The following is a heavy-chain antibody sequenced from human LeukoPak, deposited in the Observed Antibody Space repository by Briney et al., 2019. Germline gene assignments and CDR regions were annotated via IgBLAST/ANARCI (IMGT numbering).Heavy chain of an antibody. CDR2: ISYDGSNK. CDR3: AKEAGYGYGCFDY. D-gene: IGHD5-18*01. Sequence: GRSLRLSCAASRFTFSSYGMHWVRQAPGKGLEWVADISYDGSNKYYADSVKGRFTISRDNSKNTLYLQMNSLRAEDTAVYYCAKEAGYGYGCFDYWGQGTLVTVSS. CDR1: RFTFSSYG. V-gene: IGHV3-30*18. J-gene: IGHJ4*02.